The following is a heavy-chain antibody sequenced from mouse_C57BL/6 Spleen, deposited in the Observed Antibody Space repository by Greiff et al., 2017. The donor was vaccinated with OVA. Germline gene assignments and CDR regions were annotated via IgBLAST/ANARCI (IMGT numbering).Heavy chain of an antibody. CDR2: IRSKSNNYAT. CDR3: VGVGWGYFDV. J-gene: IGHJ1*03. D-gene: IGHD1-2*01. CDR1: GFSFNTYA. V-gene: IGHV10-1*01. Sequence: EVQRVESGGGLVQPKGSLKLSCAASGFSFNTYAMNWVRQAPGKGLEWVARIRSKSNNYATYYADSVKDRFTISRDDSESMLYLQMNNLKTEDTAMYYCVGVGWGYFDVWGTGTTVTVSS.